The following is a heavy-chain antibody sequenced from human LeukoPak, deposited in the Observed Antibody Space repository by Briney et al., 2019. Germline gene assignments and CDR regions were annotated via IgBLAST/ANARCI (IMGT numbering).Heavy chain of an antibody. J-gene: IGHJ4*02. D-gene: IGHD2-2*01. V-gene: IGHV3-11*05. Sequence: PGGSLRLSCEASGFSFSDYYMSWIRQAPGKGPESVSYISSSGSYTNYADSVKGRFTISRDNAKNSLYLQMNSLKTEDTAVYYCARGSQVLFNPFDYWGQGTLVTVSS. CDR1: GFSFSDYY. CDR3: ARGSQVLFNPFDY. CDR2: ISSSGSYT.